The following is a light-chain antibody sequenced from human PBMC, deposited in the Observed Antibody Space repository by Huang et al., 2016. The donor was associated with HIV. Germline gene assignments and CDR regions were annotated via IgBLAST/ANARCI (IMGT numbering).Light chain of an antibody. CDR1: QSLLHSRTCNY. Sequence: DIVMTQSPLFLSVSPGEPASISCTSSQSLLHSRTCNYVDWYGQKTGQSPHFLSYLASNQASGVPVRFSGSESGTNFTLRISAVEPEDAATYYCMQSLQTPRAFGQGTRVEVK. J-gene: IGKJ1*01. V-gene: IGKV2-28*01. CDR3: MQSLQTPRA. CDR2: LAS.